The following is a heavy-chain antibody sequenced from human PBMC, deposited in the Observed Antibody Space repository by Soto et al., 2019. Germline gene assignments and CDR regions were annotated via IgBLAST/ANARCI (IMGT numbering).Heavy chain of an antibody. V-gene: IGHV3-53*01. CDR2: LYGGDST. CDR3: ARSSSSGWSIFDY. CDR1: GFTVSSIH. D-gene: IGHD6-19*01. Sequence: EVQLVQSGGGGLIQPGGSLRLSCAASGFTVSSIHMSWVRQAPGKGLEWVSILYGGDSTYYADSVEGRFTITRDNSKNTLYLQMNSLRVEDSAMYYCARSSSSGWSIFDYWGQGSLVTVSS. J-gene: IGHJ4*02.